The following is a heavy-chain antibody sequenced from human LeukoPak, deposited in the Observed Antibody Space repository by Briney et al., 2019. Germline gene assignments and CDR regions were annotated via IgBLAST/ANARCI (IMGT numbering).Heavy chain of an antibody. CDR3: ARDSWIYYYYGMDV. CDR1: GGSFSGYY. D-gene: IGHD2-2*03. V-gene: IGHV4-34*01. CDR2: INHSGST. J-gene: IGHJ6*02. Sequence: SETLSLTCAVYGGSFSGYYWSWIRQPPGKGLEWIGEINHSGSTNYNPSLKSRVTISVDTSKNQFSLKLSSVTAADTAVYYCARDSWIYYYYGMDVWGQGTTVTVSS.